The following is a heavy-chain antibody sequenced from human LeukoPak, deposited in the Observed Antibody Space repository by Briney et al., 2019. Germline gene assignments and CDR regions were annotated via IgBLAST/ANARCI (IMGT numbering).Heavy chain of an antibody. CDR1: GFPFSSSA. CDR2: IRYDGSNK. J-gene: IGHJ4*02. Sequence: GGSLRLSCAASGFPFSSSAMDWVRQAPGKGLELVAFIRYDGSNKYYADSVKGRFTISRDNSKNTLYLQMNSLRAEDTAVYYCAKFSGTIETIDYWGQGTLVTVSS. CDR3: AKFSGTIETIDY. D-gene: IGHD1-1*01. V-gene: IGHV3-30*02.